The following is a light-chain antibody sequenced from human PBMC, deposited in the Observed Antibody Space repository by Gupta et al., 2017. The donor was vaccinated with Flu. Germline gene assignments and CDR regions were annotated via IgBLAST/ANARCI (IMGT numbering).Light chain of an antibody. V-gene: IGLV3-19*01. CDR1: SLRSNF. CDR3: SSRANSGHHVA. J-gene: IGLJ3*02. CDR2: GRD. Sequence: QGDSLRSNFASWYQQKSGQAPMLVIYGRDNRPSGIPGRFSGSTSGNTASLTITGAQADDEADYYCSSRANSGHHVAFGGGTRLTVL.